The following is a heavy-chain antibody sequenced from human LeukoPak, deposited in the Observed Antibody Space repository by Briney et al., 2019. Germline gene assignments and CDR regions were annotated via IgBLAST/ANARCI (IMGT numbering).Heavy chain of an antibody. J-gene: IGHJ5*02. CDR3: ARDRSYEGLNWFDP. CDR1: GGSISSSGYY. CDR2: IYYSGST. Sequence: SETLSLTCTVSGGSISSSGYYWGWIRQPPGKGLEWIGYIYYSGSTNYNPSLKSRVTISVDTSKNQVSLKLSSVTAADTAVYYCARDRSYEGLNWFDPWGQGTLVTVSS. V-gene: IGHV4-61*08. D-gene: IGHD5-18*01.